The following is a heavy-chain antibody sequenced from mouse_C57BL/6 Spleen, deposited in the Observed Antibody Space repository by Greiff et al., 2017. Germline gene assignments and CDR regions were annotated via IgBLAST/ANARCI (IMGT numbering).Heavy chain of an antibody. CDR1: GYAFSSSW. CDR2: IYPGDGDT. V-gene: IGHV1-82*01. Sequence: QVQLQQSGPELVKPGASVKISCKASGYAFSSSWMNWVKQRPGKGLEWIGRIYPGDGDTNYNGKFKGKATLTADKSSSTAYMQLGSLTSYDSAFYFCARCTSIYLFAYWGQGTLGTVSA. CDR3: ARCTSIYLFAY. D-gene: IGHD1-1*01. J-gene: IGHJ3*01.